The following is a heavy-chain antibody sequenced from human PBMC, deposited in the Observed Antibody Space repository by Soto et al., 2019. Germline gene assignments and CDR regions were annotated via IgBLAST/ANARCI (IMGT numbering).Heavy chain of an antibody. D-gene: IGHD4-17*01. CDR2: ISGSGGST. J-gene: IGHJ3*02. Sequence: EVQLLESGGGLVQPGGSLRLSCAVSGFTFSSYAMSWVRQAPGKGLEWVSAISGSGGSTYYADSVKGRFTISRDNSKNTLYLKMNSLRAEDTAVYYCATLYDDSVVGAFDIWGQGTMVTVSS. CDR1: GFTFSSYA. V-gene: IGHV3-23*01. CDR3: ATLYDDSVVGAFDI.